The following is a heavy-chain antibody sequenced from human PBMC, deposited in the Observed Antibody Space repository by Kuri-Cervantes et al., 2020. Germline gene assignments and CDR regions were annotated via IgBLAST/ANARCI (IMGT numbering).Heavy chain of an antibody. Sequence: LRLSCTVSGGSISSGGYYWSWIRQPPGKGLEWIEYIFYSGTTFYNPSLKSRIAISIDTSKNQSSLKLNSVTAADTAVYYCARGDNYYYYGMDVWGQGTTVTVSS. CDR2: IFYSGTT. J-gene: IGHJ6*02. CDR3: ARGDNYYYYGMDV. D-gene: IGHD2-15*01. CDR1: GGSISSGGYY. V-gene: IGHV4-30-4*08.